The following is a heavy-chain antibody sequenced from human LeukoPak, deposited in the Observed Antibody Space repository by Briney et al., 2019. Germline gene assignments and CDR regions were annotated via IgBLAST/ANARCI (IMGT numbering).Heavy chain of an antibody. J-gene: IGHJ5*02. V-gene: IGHV3-23*01. CDR3: AKVFPGSSWYLNWFDP. CDR2: ISGSGGST. D-gene: IGHD6-13*01. Sequence: PGGSLRLSCAASGFTFSSYAMSWVRQAPEKGLEWVSAISGSGGSTYYADSVKGRFTISRDNSKNTLYLQMNSLRAEDTAVYYCAKVFPGSSWYLNWFDPWGQGTLVTVSS. CDR1: GFTFSSYA.